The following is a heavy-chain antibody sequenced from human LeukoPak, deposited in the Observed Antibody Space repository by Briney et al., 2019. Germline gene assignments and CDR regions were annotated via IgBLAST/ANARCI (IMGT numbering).Heavy chain of an antibody. D-gene: IGHD1-26*01. CDR1: GASIRTYY. CDR2: VYYNGNT. J-gene: IGHJ4*02. V-gene: IGHV4-59*01. Sequence: SETLSLTCTVFGASIRTYYWSWIRQPPGKGLEWIGYVYYNGNTNYSPSLKSRVTMSVDTPKNQFSLKLSSVAAADTAVYYCARGQRSYFRAVDDWGPGTLVTVSS. CDR3: ARGQRSYFRAVDD.